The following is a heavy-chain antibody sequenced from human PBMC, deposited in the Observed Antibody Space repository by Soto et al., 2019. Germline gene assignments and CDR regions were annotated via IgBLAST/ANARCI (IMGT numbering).Heavy chain of an antibody. CDR2: IYYSGST. CDR1: GGSISSGGYY. D-gene: IGHD6-13*01. J-gene: IGHJ4*02. CDR3: AREYESSPTD. V-gene: IGHV4-31*03. Sequence: SETLSLTCTVSGGSISSGGYYWSWIRQHPGKGLEWIGYIYYSGSTYYNPSLKSRVTISVDTSKNQFSLKLTSVTAADTAVYYCAREYESSPTDWGQGTLVTVSS.